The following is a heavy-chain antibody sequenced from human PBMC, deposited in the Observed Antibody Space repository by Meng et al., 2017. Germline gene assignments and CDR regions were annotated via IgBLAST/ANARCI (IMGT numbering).Heavy chain of an antibody. Sequence: ASVKVSYKASYYTFASFAISWLRRAPGQGLEWMGWISPYNGNTMYAKKFQGRVTMTTDTSTSTAYMELRSLRSDDTAVYYCARIPPPYYYDHSGGFDYWGQGTLVTVSS. CDR2: ISPYNGNT. D-gene: IGHD3-22*01. V-gene: IGHV1-18*01. CDR1: YYTFASFA. J-gene: IGHJ4*02. CDR3: ARIPPPYYYDHSGGFDY.